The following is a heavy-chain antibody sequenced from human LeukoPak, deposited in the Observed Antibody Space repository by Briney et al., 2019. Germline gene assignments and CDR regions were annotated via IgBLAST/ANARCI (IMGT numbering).Heavy chain of an antibody. Sequence: GGSLRLSCAAPGLIVSRNYMTWVRQAPGKGLEWLSVIYSDGSTHYADSVKDRSIISRDNSKNTLYLQMNTLRAEDTAVYYCARVTPPTDWGQGTLVTVSS. CDR1: GLIVSRNY. J-gene: IGHJ4*02. CDR2: IYSDGST. CDR3: ARVTPPTD. V-gene: IGHV3-66*01. D-gene: IGHD1-14*01.